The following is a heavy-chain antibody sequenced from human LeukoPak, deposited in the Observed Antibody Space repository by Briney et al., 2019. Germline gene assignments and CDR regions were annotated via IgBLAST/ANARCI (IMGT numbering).Heavy chain of an antibody. V-gene: IGHV4-31*03. CDR3: ARDRGSSWSTLDY. D-gene: IGHD6-13*01. Sequence: PSETLSLTRTVSGGSISSGGYYWSWIRQHPGKGLEWIGYIYYSGSTYYNPSLKSRVTISVDTSKNQFSLKLSSVTAADTAVYYCARDRGSSWSTLDYWGQGTLVTVSS. CDR1: GGSISSGGYY. J-gene: IGHJ4*02. CDR2: IYYSGST.